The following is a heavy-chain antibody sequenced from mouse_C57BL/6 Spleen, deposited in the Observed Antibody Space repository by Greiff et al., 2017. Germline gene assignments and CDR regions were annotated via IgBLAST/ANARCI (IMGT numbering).Heavy chain of an antibody. V-gene: IGHV5-4*03. CDR1: GFTFSSYA. Sequence: EVNVVESGGGLVKPGGSLKLSCAASGFTFSSYAMSWVRQTPEKRLEWVATISDGGSYTYYPDNVKGRFTISRDNAKNNLYLQMSHLKSEDTAMYYCARDSAQATAYWGQGTLVTVSA. CDR2: ISDGGSYT. D-gene: IGHD3-2*02. CDR3: ARDSAQATAY. J-gene: IGHJ3*01.